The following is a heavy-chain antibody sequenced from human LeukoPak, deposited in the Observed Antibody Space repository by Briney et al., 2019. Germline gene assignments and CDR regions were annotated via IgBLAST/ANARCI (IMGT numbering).Heavy chain of an antibody. CDR2: IYDSGST. D-gene: IGHD4-11*01. V-gene: IGHV4-39*01. Sequence: SETLSLTFTVSGGSIRGSGYYWGWIRQPPGKGLEWIGSIYDSGSTYYNPSLKSRVTISVDTSKNQFSLKLSSVTAADTAVYYCARHWYSNYYMDVWGKGTTVAVSS. J-gene: IGHJ6*03. CDR3: ARHWYSNYYMDV. CDR1: GGSIRGSGYY.